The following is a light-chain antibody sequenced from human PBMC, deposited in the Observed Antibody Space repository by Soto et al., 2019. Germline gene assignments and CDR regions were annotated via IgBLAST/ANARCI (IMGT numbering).Light chain of an antibody. Sequence: DIQMTQSPSSLSASVGDRVTITCRASQSISTYLNWYQQKPEKAPKLLIYAASTLQSGVPSRFSGSGSGTAFTLTISSLQPEDFAAYYCQQSYSTPRTFGQGTKVEIK. CDR3: QQSYSTPRT. J-gene: IGKJ1*01. CDR2: AAS. CDR1: QSISTY. V-gene: IGKV1-39*01.